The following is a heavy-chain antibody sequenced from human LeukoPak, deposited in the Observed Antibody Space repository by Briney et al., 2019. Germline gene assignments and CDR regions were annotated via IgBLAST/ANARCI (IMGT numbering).Heavy chain of an antibody. V-gene: IGHV4-59*02. J-gene: IGHJ4*02. CDR3: ARGVGYGTTYYFDS. Sequence: PSETLSLTCTVSGASVSSFYWNWIRQPPGKGLEWIGSMYYSGTTNYDPSLKSRVNLFIDTTKKKFSLNLTSVTSADTGVYFCARGVGYGTTYYFDSWGQGTLVIVSS. D-gene: IGHD5-18*01. CDR2: MYYSGTT. CDR1: GASVSSFY.